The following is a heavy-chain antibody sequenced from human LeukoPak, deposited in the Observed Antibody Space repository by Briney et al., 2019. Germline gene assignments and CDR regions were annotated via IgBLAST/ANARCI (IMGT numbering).Heavy chain of an antibody. CDR3: ANAAWLVTYYFDY. J-gene: IGHJ4*02. CDR2: ISGSGGST. V-gene: IGHV3-23*01. D-gene: IGHD6-19*01. Sequence: PGGSLTLSCAASGLTFSSYAMSWVRQAPGKGLEWVSAISGSGGSTYNADSVKGRFTISTVNSKNALYLRMNSLRVEDTAVYYCANAAWLVTYYFDYWGQGTLVTVSS. CDR1: GLTFSSYA.